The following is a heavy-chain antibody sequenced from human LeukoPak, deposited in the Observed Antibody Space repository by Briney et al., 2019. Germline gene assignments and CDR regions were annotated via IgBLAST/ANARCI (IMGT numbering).Heavy chain of an antibody. J-gene: IGHJ4*02. V-gene: IGHV1-18*01. CDR2: ISAYNGNT. CDR3: ARAGYYDSSGYRYSPLPDY. CDR1: GYTFTSYG. Sequence: ASVKVSCKASGYTFTSYGISWVRQAPGQGLEWMGWISAYNGNTNYAQKLQGRVTMTTDTSTSTAYMELRSLRSDDTAVYYCARAGYYDSSGYRYSPLPDYWGQGTLVTVSS. D-gene: IGHD3-22*01.